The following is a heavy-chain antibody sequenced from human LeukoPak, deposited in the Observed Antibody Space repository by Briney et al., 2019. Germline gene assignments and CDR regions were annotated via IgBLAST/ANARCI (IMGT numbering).Heavy chain of an antibody. CDR2: INSDGSST. CDR1: GFTFSNYW. V-gene: IGHV3-74*01. J-gene: IGHJ6*03. D-gene: IGHD3-3*01. CDR3: ARNPLLTIFGVLTADFYFYYMDV. Sequence: PGGSLRLSCAASGFTFSNYWMHWVRQAPGKGLVWVSHINSDGSSTSYADSVKGRFTISRDNAKNTLYLQMNSLRAEDTAVYYCARNPLLTIFGVLTADFYFYYMDVWGKGTTVTVSS.